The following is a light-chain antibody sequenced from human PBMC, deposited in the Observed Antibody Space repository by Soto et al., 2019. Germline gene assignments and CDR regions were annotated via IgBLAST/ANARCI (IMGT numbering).Light chain of an antibody. CDR2: NSD. Sequence: QSVLTQPPSASQTPGQRVTISCSGSSVNIGANTVSWFQHVPGTAPRHVIFNSDRRPAGIPDRFSGSKSGTSASLAISGLQSEDEAEYFCASWDDNLNGWAFGGGTKVTVL. J-gene: IGLJ3*02. CDR1: SVNIGANT. CDR3: ASWDDNLNGWA. V-gene: IGLV1-44*01.